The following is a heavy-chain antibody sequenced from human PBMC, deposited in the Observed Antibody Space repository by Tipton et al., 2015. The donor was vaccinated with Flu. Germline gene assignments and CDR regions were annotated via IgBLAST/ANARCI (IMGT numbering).Heavy chain of an antibody. CDR2: IIPMFGTP. CDR1: GATFRTYA. CDR3: ATRKNYQGIYYSYAMEV. V-gene: IGHV1-69*01. J-gene: IGHJ6*02. D-gene: IGHD1-7*01. Sequence: QLVQSGAEVKKPGSSVKVSCKSSGATFRTYAISWVRQAPGQGLEWMGGIIPMFGTPRYAPKFQGRVTITADESTNTDYMQLSSLRSDDTAVYYCATRKNYQGIYYSYAMEVWGQGTPVTVSS.